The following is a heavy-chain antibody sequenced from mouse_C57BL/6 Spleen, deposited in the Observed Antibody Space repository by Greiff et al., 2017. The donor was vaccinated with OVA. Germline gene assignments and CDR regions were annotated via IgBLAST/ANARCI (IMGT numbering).Heavy chain of an antibody. J-gene: IGHJ3*01. CDR2: IDPENGDT. Sequence: VQLKQSGAELVRPGASVKLSCTASGFNIKDDYLHWVKQRPEQGLEWIGWIDPENGDTGYASKFQGKATITTDTSSNTAYLQLSILTSENTAVYYCTTCPNYYGSTWFAYWGQGTLVTVSA. D-gene: IGHD1-1*01. CDR3: TTCPNYYGSTWFAY. V-gene: IGHV14-4*01. CDR1: GFNIKDDY.